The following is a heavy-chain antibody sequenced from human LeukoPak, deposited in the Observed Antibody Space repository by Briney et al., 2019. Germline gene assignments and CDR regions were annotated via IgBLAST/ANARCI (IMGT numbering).Heavy chain of an antibody. CDR2: IYHSGST. CDR1: GGSISSSNW. D-gene: IGHD5-12*01. Sequence: SETLSLTCAVSGGSISSSNWWSWVRQPPGKGLEWIGEIYHSGSTNYNPSLKSRVTISVDKSKNQFSLKLSSVTAADTAVYYCARAGVDRTYYFDYWGQGTLVTVSS. J-gene: IGHJ4*02. CDR3: ARAGVDRTYYFDY. V-gene: IGHV4-4*02.